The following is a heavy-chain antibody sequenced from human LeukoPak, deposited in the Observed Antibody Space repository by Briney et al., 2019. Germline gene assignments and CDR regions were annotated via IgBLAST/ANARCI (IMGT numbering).Heavy chain of an antibody. CDR2: IKQDGSEK. D-gene: IGHD3-10*01. CDR1: GFTFSSYW. V-gene: IGHV3-7*01. CDR3: ASPAVGSGSYRDRYYYYYMDV. Sequence: GGSLRLSCAASGFTFSSYWMSWVRQAPGKGLEWVANIKQDGSEKYYVDSVKGRFTISRDNAKNSLYLQMNSLRAEDTAVYYCASPAVGSGSYRDRYYYYYMDVWGKGTTVTVSS. J-gene: IGHJ6*03.